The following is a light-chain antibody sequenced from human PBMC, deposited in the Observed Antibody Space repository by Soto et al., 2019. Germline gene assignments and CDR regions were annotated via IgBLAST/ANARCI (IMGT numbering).Light chain of an antibody. CDR2: LGS. V-gene: IGKV2-28*01. J-gene: IGKJ5*01. Sequence: MTQSTHIVPVTTGDAASISCRSSQILLYNNTYNYLDWYLQKPGQSPQLLIYLGSNRATGVPDRFSGSGTGTDFTLKVSRVVTEYGGTYNCSQVRPGVTVGLGTRLE. CDR1: QILLYNNTYNY. CDR3: SQVRPGVT.